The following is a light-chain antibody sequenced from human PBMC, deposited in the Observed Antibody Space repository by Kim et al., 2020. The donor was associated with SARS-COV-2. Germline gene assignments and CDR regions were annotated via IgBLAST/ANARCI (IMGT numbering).Light chain of an antibody. J-gene: IGKJ2*01. CDR1: QSVSTN. CDR2: GAS. V-gene: IGKV3-15*01. CDR3: QQYNRWPYT. Sequence: SVSPGDRACLFCTASQSVSTNVAWYQQQPGQAPRLLIFGASPRATGVPARFSGSGSGTDFTLTIGGLQSEDFAVYFCQQYNRWPYTFGQGTKLDIK.